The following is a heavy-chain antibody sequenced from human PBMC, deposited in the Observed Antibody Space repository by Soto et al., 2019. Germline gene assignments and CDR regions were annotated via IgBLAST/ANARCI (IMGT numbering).Heavy chain of an antibody. CDR1: GGSLSSYY. D-gene: IGHD6-6*01. CDR2: IYYSGST. V-gene: IGHV4-59*01. Sequence: SETMSLTCTVSGGSLSSYYWSWIRQKPGKGLEWIGYIYYSGSTNYNPSLKSRVTISVDTSKNQFSLKLSSVTAADTAVYYCARDLVEENYSSSSVWFDPWGQGTLVTVSS. CDR3: ARDLVEENYSSSSVWFDP. J-gene: IGHJ5*02.